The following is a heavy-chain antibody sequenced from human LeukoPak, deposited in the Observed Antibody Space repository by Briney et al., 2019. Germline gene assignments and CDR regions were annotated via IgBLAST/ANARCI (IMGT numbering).Heavy chain of an antibody. Sequence: SETLSLTCAVYGGSFSGYYWSWIRQPPRKGLEWSGEINHSGSTNYNPSLKSRVTISVDTSKNQFSPKLSSVTAADTAVHYCARGRSGYSYGYGNWFDPWGQGTLVTVSS. CDR3: ARGRSGYSYGYGNWFDP. J-gene: IGHJ5*02. CDR1: GGSFSGYY. V-gene: IGHV4-34*01. CDR2: INHSGST. D-gene: IGHD5-18*01.